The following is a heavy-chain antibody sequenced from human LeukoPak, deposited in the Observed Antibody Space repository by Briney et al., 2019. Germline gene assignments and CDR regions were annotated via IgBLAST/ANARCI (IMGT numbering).Heavy chain of an antibody. CDR2: IYSSGYT. Sequence: SETLSLTCSVSGGSISSYYWSWIRQPPGKGLEWIGYIYSSGYTNYNPSLKSRVTIAVDTSKNQVSPKLRSVTAADAAVYYCARQPNYYYYMDVWGKGTTVTVSS. J-gene: IGHJ6*03. V-gene: IGHV4-59*08. CDR1: GGSISSYY. CDR3: ARQPNYYYYMDV.